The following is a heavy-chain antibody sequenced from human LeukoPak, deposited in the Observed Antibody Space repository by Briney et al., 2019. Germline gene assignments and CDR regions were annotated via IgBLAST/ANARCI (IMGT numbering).Heavy chain of an antibody. CDR2: INPISGGT. V-gene: IGHV1-2*02. CDR3: ARGSNDILTGSITQRGAFDI. J-gene: IGHJ3*02. CDR1: GYTLTGYY. Sequence: ASVKASCKASGYTLTGYYMHWVRQTPGQGLEWMGWINPISGGTNYAQKFQGRVAMTRDTSISTAYMEMSMQRSDDTAVYYCARGSNDILTGSITQRGAFDIWGQGTMVTVSS. D-gene: IGHD3-9*01.